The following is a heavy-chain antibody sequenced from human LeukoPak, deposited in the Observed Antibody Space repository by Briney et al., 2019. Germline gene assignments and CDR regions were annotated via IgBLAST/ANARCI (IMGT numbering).Heavy chain of an antibody. Sequence: ASVKVSCKVSGYTLTELSMHWVRQAPGKGLEWMGGFDPEDGETIYAQKFQGRVTMTEDTSTDTAYMELSSLRSEDTAVYYCARVGCSGGSCYERRDFDYWGQGTLVTVSS. CDR3: ARVGCSGGSCYERRDFDY. V-gene: IGHV1-24*01. CDR1: GYTLTELS. CDR2: FDPEDGET. J-gene: IGHJ4*02. D-gene: IGHD2-15*01.